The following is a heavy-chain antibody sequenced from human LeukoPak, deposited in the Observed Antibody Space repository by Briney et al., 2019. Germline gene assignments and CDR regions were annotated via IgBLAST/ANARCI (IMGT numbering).Heavy chain of an antibody. CDR2: IYPGDSDT. J-gene: IGHJ4*02. V-gene: IGHV5-51*01. Sequence: GESLKISCKGSGYSFTSYWIGWVRPMPGKGLEWMGIIYPGDSDTRYSPSFQGQVTISADKSISTAYLQWSSLKASDTAMYYCAVYNPGAYCGGDCYSYYFDYWGQGTLVTVSS. CDR1: GYSFTSYW. CDR3: AVYNPGAYCGGDCYSYYFDY. D-gene: IGHD2-21*02.